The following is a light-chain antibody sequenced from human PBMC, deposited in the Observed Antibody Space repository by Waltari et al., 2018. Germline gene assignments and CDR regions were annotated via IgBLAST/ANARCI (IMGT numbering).Light chain of an antibody. J-gene: IGKJ5*01. Sequence: EIVLTQSPATLSLSPGQRGTLSCRASQSVGGNLAWYQQTPGQAPRLRIYDASNRATGIPARFSGSGSGTDFTLTISSLEPEDFAVYYCQQRRTWPSITFGQGTRLDI. V-gene: IGKV3-11*01. CDR2: DAS. CDR3: QQRRTWPSIT. CDR1: QSVGGN.